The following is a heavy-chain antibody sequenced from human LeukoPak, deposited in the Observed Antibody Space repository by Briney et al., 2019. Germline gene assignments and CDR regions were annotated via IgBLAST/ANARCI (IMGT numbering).Heavy chain of an antibody. CDR1: GFTFSNYE. D-gene: IGHD4-11*01. CDR3: ARERTTLTTILQKYESFQH. J-gene: IGHJ1*01. CDR2: ISSSGDTI. Sequence: GGSLRLSCAASGFTFSNYEMNWVRQAPGEGLEWISYISSSGDTISYADSVKGRFTVSRDNAKNSLYLQMTGLRAEDTAVYYCARERTTLTTILQKYESFQHWGQSTLVTVSS. V-gene: IGHV3-48*03.